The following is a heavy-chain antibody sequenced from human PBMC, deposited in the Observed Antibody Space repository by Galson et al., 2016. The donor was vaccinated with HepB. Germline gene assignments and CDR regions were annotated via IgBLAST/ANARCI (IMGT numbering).Heavy chain of an antibody. D-gene: IGHD3-22*01. CDR1: GFPFRSNA. CDR3: ARDLTPLIVVVNKYYFDS. CDR2: ISYDGSKK. V-gene: IGHV3-30*04. J-gene: IGHJ4*02. Sequence: SLRLSCAASGFPFRSNAMHWVRQAPGKGLEWVAVISYDGSKKDYADSVKGRFTISRDNSKNTFHLKMNSLRPEDTAVYYCARDLTPLIVVVNKYYFDSWGQGTRVTVSS.